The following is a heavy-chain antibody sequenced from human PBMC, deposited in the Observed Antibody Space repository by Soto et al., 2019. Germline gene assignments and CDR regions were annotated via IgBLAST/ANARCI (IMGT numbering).Heavy chain of an antibody. J-gene: IGHJ6*02. D-gene: IGHD5-18*01. CDR3: ANRDTSMVTRYYSGMDV. Sequence: GGSLRLSCAASGFRFSSHDMSWVRQAPGKGLEWVSAISGSGGSTYYADSVKGRFTISRDNSKNTLYLQMNSLRAEDTAVYYCANRDTSMVTRYYSGMDVWGQGTTVTVSS. V-gene: IGHV3-23*01. CDR2: ISGSGGST. CDR1: GFRFSSHD.